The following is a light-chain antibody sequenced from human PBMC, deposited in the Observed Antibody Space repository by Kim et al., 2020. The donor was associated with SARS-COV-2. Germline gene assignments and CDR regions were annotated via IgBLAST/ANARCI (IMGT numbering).Light chain of an antibody. Sequence: SVSPGQTASITCSGDKLGDKYACWYQQKPGQSPVLVIYQDSKRPSGIPERFYGSNSGNTATLTISGTQAMDEADYYCQAWDSSHVVFGGGTKLTVL. CDR1: KLGDKY. V-gene: IGLV3-1*01. CDR2: QDS. J-gene: IGLJ2*01. CDR3: QAWDSSHVV.